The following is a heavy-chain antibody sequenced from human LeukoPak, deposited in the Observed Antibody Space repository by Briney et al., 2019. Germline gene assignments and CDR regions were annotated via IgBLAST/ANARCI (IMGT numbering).Heavy chain of an antibody. CDR3: AREGVAATDRFDY. V-gene: IGHV4-30-2*01. D-gene: IGHD2-15*01. CDR1: GGSISSGGYY. J-gene: IGHJ4*02. Sequence: PSQTLSLTCTVSGGSISSGGYYWSWIRQPPGKGLEWIGYIYHSGSTYYNPSLKSRVTISADRSKNQFSLKLDSVTAADTAVYFCAREGVAATDRFDYWGQGTLVTVSS. CDR2: IYHSGST.